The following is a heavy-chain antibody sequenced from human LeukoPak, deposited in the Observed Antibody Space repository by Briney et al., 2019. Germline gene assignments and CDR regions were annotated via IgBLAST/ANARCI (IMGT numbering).Heavy chain of an antibody. CDR2: ISWDRGNI. CDR3: AMSTVSSGFDR. J-gene: IGHJ4*02. V-gene: IGHV3-9*01. Sequence: GRSLRLSCAASGFILDNYAMGWVRHDAGKGMEWDSGISWDRGNINYADCVKGRFTISRDKAKISLYLQMNSLRAEDTAFYYCAMSTVSSGFDRWGQGTLVTVSS. CDR1: GFILDNYA. D-gene: IGHD4-17*01.